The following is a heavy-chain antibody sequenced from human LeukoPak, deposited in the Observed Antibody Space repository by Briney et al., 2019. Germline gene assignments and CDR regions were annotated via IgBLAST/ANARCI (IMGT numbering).Heavy chain of an antibody. J-gene: IGHJ5*02. CDR2: IIPIFGTA. V-gene: IGHV1-69*13. Sequence: SVKVSCKASGGTFSSYAISWVRQAPGQGLEWMGGIIPIFGTANYAQKFQGRVTITADESTSTAYMELSSLRSEDTAVYYCARLGPFYDSSSYGDNNWFDPWGQGTLVTVSS. CDR3: ARLGPFYDSSSYGDNNWFDP. D-gene: IGHD3-22*01. CDR1: GGTFSSYA.